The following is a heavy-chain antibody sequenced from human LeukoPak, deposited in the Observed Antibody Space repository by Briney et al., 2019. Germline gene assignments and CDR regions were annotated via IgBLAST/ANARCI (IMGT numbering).Heavy chain of an antibody. CDR1: GYTFTSYY. CDR3: ARLYDISNSWFDP. J-gene: IGHJ5*02. Sequence: ASVKVSCKASGYTFTSYYMHWVRQAPGQGLEWMGMIYPSGGSTSYAQKFQGRVTMTRDTSTRIVYMKMSSLRSEDTAVYYCARLYDISNSWFDPWGQGTLVSVSS. CDR2: IYPSGGST. V-gene: IGHV1-46*03. D-gene: IGHD3-9*01.